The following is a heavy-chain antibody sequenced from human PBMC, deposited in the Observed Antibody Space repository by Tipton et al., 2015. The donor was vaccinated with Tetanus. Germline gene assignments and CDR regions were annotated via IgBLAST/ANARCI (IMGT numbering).Heavy chain of an antibody. CDR2: IDPNSGGT. Sequence: QLVQSGAEVKKPGASVKVSCKASGYTFTGYYIYWVRQAPGQGLERMGWIDPNSGGTVYAQKFHGRVTMTRDTSISTAYMELRSRRSVDTAVYYCARGGGDCIYYGMGGWGPGTAVSVS. CDR3: ARGGGDCIYYGMGG. D-gene: IGHD2-21*01. J-gene: IGHJ6*02. V-gene: IGHV1-2*02. CDR1: GYTFTGYY.